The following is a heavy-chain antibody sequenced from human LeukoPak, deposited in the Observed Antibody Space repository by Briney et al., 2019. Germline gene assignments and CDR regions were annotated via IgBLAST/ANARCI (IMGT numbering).Heavy chain of an antibody. CDR3: AKDWWLFRFDY. Sequence: GGSLRLSCAASGFTFSSYGMSWVRQAPGKGLEWVSGISGSGGSTKYADSVKGRFTISRDNSKNTLYLQMNSLRAEDTAVYYCAKDWWLFRFDYWGQGTLVTVSS. CDR1: GFTFSSYG. V-gene: IGHV3-23*01. D-gene: IGHD3-22*01. J-gene: IGHJ4*02. CDR2: ISGSGGST.